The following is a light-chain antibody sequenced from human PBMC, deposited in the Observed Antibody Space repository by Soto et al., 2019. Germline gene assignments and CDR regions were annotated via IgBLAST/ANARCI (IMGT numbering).Light chain of an antibody. Sequence: DIQMTQSPSSLSASVGDRVTITLRASQGIRSDLGWYQQKPGKAPKRLIYAASNFQSGVPSRFSGSGSGTEFTLTISSLQPEDFATYYCLQHNAYPWTFGQGTKVDIK. V-gene: IGKV1-17*01. J-gene: IGKJ1*01. CDR2: AAS. CDR1: QGIRSD. CDR3: LQHNAYPWT.